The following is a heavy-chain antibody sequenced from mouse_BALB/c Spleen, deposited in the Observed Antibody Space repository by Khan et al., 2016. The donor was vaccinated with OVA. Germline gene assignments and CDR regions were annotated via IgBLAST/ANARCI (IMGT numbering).Heavy chain of an antibody. CDR1: GYIFTSYW. CDR3: AREEALDYFDY. J-gene: IGHJ2*01. V-gene: IGHV1-76*01. Sequence: QVQLKQSGAELVRPGASVKLSCKTSGYIFTSYWIHWVKQSSGQGLEWIARIYPGTDYTYYNERLKDKATLTADKSSSTAYMQLSSLKSEDSAVYYCAREEALDYFDYWGQGTTLTVSS. CDR2: IYPGTDYT. D-gene: IGHD6-1*01.